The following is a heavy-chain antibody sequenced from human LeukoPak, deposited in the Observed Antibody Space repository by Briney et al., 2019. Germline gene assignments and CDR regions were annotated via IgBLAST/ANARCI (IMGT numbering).Heavy chain of an antibody. CDR3: ARDYSSSGSFFGYYYGMDV. Sequence: GGSLRLSCAASGFTFSSYSMNWVRQAPGKGLEWISYISGSSRIIHWAESLKGRFTISRDNAKNSLYLQMNSLRDEDTAVYYCARDYSSSGSFFGYYYGMDVWGQGTTVTVSS. J-gene: IGHJ6*02. D-gene: IGHD1-26*01. CDR2: ISGSSRII. CDR1: GFTFSSYS. V-gene: IGHV3-48*02.